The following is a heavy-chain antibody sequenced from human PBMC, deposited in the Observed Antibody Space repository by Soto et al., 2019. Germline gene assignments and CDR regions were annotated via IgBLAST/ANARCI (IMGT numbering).Heavy chain of an antibody. V-gene: IGHV3-30*18. D-gene: IGHD6-13*01. Sequence: QVQLVESGGGVVQPGRSLRLSCAASGFTFSSYGMHWVRQAPGKGLEWVAVISYDGSNKYYADSVKGRFTISRDNSKNTLYLQMNSLRAEDTAVYYCAKSLTPTGSSWSKATRDYYYYGMDVWGQGTTVTVSS. CDR1: GFTFSSYG. CDR2: ISYDGSNK. J-gene: IGHJ6*02. CDR3: AKSLTPTGSSWSKATRDYYYYGMDV.